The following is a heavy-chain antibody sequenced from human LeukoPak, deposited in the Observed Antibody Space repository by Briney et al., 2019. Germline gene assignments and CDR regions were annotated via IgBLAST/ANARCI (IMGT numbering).Heavy chain of an antibody. CDR2: ISYDGSNK. CDR1: GFTLSSYV. D-gene: IGHD2-2*01. V-gene: IGHV3-30*19. Sequence: PGGSLRLSCAASGFTLSSYVMHWVRQAPGKGLEWVAVISYDGSNKYYADSVKGRFTISRDNSKNTLYLQMNSLRAEDTAVYYCARDFRPVVGVGGTFDYWGQGTLVTVSS. J-gene: IGHJ4*02. CDR3: ARDFRPVVGVGGTFDY.